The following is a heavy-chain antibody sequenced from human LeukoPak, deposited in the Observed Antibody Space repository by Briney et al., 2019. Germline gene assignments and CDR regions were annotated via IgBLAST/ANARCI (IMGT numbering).Heavy chain of an antibody. D-gene: IGHD6-13*01. CDR1: GFTFSSYS. CDR3: ATNSWSFDY. V-gene: IGHV3-21*01. J-gene: IGHJ4*02. Sequence: GGSLRLSCAASGFTFSSYSMNWVRQAPGKGLEWVSSISSSSSCIYYADSVKGRFTISRDNAKNSLYLQMNSLRAEDTAVYYCATNSWSFDYWGQGTLVTVSS. CDR2: ISSSSSCI.